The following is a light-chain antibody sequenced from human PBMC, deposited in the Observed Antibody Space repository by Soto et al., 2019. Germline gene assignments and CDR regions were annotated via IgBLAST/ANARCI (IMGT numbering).Light chain of an antibody. V-gene: IGLV2-8*01. CDR2: EVS. CDR3: SSYAGSNIFV. J-gene: IGLJ1*01. CDR1: SSDVGGYNF. Sequence: QSALTQPPSASGSPGQSVTISCTGTSSDVGGYNFVAWYQQHPGKAPKLMISEVSKRPSGVPDRFSGSKYGNTASLTVSGLQAEDEADYYCSSYAGSNIFVFGTGTKLTVL.